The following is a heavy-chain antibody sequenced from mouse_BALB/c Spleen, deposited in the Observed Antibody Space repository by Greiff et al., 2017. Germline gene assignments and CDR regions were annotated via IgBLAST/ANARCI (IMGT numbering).Heavy chain of an antibody. V-gene: IGHV1-54*01. CDR1: GYAFTNYL. CDR2: INPGSGGT. Sequence: QVQLQQSGAELVRPGTSVKVSCKASGYAFTNYLIEWVRQRPGQGLEWIGVINPGSGGTNYNEKFKGKATLTADKSSSTAYMQLSSLTSDDSAVYFCARLMITRAMDYWGQGTSVTVSS. D-gene: IGHD2-4*01. J-gene: IGHJ4*01. CDR3: ARLMITRAMDY.